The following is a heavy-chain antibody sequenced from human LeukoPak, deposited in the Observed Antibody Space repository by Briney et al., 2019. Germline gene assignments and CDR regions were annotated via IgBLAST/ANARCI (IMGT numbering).Heavy chain of an antibody. J-gene: IGHJ3*02. CDR1: GFTLSSYA. CDR2: ISGSGGRT. Sequence: GGSLRLSCAASGFTLSSYAMSWVRPAPGRGLEWVSAISGSGGRTYYAASVKGRFTIFRDNSKNTLYLQMNSLRAEDTAVYYCAKDRIAAAWNDAFDIWGQGTMVTASS. V-gene: IGHV3-23*01. D-gene: IGHD6-13*01. CDR3: AKDRIAAAWNDAFDI.